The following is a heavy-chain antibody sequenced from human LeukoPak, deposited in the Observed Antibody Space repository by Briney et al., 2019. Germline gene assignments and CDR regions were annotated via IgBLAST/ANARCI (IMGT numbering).Heavy chain of an antibody. D-gene: IGHD4-17*01. J-gene: IGHJ4*02. CDR3: ARLWQPKTTVTKYYFDY. Sequence: GGSLRLSCAASGFTFNSYAMHWVRQAPGKGLEWAAVTLYDGNNKYYADSVKGRFTISRDNSKNTLYLQINSLRVEDTAVYYCARLWQPKTTVTKYYFDYWGQGTLVTVSS. CDR2: TLYDGNNK. CDR1: GFTFNSYA. V-gene: IGHV3-30-3*01.